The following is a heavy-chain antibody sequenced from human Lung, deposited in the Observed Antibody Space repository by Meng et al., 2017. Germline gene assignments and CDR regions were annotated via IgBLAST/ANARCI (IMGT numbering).Heavy chain of an antibody. CDR2: IYYSGST. CDR3: AREPYYYGSGSYSSYWYFDL. Sequence: QGHLQDSARGLGRPSQTLSLTCTVSGGSISSGGYYWSSIRQHPGKGLEWIGYIYYSGSTYYNPSLKSRVTISVDTSKNQFSLKLSSVTAADTAVYYCAREPYYYGSGSYSSYWYFDLWGRGTLVTVSS. V-gene: IGHV4-31*03. CDR1: GGSISSGGYY. D-gene: IGHD3-10*01. J-gene: IGHJ2*01.